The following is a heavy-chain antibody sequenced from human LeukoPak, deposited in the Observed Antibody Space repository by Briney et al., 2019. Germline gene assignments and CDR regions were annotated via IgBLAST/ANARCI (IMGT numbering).Heavy chain of an antibody. J-gene: IGHJ6*02. Sequence: GASVKVSCKASGYTFTSYDINWVRQATGQGLEWMGWMNPNSGNTGYAQKFQGRVTMTRNTSISTAYMELSSLRSEDTAVYYCARGQLLYSNRGYYYYGMDVWGQGTRVTVSS. CDR3: ARGQLLYSNRGYYYYGMDV. CDR2: MNPNSGNT. D-gene: IGHD2-2*02. CDR1: GYTFTSYD. V-gene: IGHV1-8*01.